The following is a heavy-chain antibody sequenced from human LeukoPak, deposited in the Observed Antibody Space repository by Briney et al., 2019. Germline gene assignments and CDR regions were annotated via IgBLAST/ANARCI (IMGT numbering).Heavy chain of an antibody. CDR3: ARSPNPHCSTDCYGDY. J-gene: IGHJ4*02. V-gene: IGHV3-30*03. CDR2: MSHDGSNK. D-gene: IGHD2-2*01. Sequence: SGRSLRLSCAASGFTFSLYGMHWVRQAPGKGLEWVALMSHDGSNKFYAESVTDRFTISRDNSKNTLYLQMNSLRAEDTAVYYCARSPNPHCSTDCYGDYWGQGTLVTVSS. CDR1: GFTFSLYG.